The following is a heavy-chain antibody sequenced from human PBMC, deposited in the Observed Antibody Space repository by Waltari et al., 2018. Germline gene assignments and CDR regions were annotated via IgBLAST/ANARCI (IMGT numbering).Heavy chain of an antibody. CDR3: ASMSRGSSLSIPDDY. D-gene: IGHD2-15*01. CDR2: ISSSSSYI. Sequence: EVQLVESGGGLVKPGGSLRLSCAASGFTFSSYSMNWVRQAPGKGLEWVSSISSSSSYIYYADSVKGRFTISRDNAKNSLYLQMNSLRAEDTAVYYCASMSRGSSLSIPDDYWGQGTLVTVSS. J-gene: IGHJ4*02. CDR1: GFTFSSYS. V-gene: IGHV3-21*01.